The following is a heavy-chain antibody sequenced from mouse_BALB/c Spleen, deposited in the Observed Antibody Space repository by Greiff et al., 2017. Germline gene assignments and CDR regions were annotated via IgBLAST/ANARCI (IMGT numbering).Heavy chain of an antibody. CDR3: ARSYRGYYAMDY. V-gene: IGHV1S29*02. D-gene: IGHD2-12*01. Sequence: VQLKQSGPELVKPGASVKISCKASGYTFTDYNMHWVKQSHGKSLEWIGYIYPYNGGTGYNQKFKSKATLTVDNSSSTAYMELRSLTSEDSAVYYCARSYRGYYAMDYWGQGTSVTVSS. J-gene: IGHJ4*01. CDR2: IYPYNGGT. CDR1: GYTFTDYN.